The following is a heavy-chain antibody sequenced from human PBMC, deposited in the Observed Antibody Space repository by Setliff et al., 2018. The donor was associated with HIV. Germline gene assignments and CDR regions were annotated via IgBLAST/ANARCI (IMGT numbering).Heavy chain of an antibody. D-gene: IGHD1-26*01. V-gene: IGHV4-59*08. CDR2: ISYSGST. CDR3: ARTGWAQLIQGAWFGP. Sequence: SETLSLTCTVSGGSISTYYWNWIRQPPGKGLEWIGYISYSGSTTYNPSLKSRVTLSVKTSKNQFSLKLTSVTAADTAMYYCARTGWAQLIQGAWFGPWGQGVLVTVSS. CDR1: GGSISTYY. J-gene: IGHJ5*02.